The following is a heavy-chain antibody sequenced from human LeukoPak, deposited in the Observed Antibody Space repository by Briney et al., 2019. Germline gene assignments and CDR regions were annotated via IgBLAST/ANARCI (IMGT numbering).Heavy chain of an antibody. V-gene: IGHV6-1*01. CDR2: TYYRSKWYN. CDR3: ARDAGGELTGIFDY. J-gene: IGHJ4*02. CDR1: GDSVSSNSAA. D-gene: IGHD3-9*01. Sequence: SQTLSLTCAISGDSVSSNSAAWTWIRQSPSRGLEWLGRTYYRSKWYNDYPVFVKSRITNNPDTSKNQFSLQLNSVTPEDTAVYYCARDAGGELTGIFDYWRQGTLVTVSS.